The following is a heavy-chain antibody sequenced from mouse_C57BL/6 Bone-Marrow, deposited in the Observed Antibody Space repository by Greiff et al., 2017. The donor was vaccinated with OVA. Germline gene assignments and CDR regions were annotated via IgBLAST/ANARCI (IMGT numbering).Heavy chain of an antibody. CDR1: GFTFSSYA. D-gene: IGHD2-4*01. J-gene: IGHJ2*01. V-gene: IGHV5-4*01. CDR3: ARGGGDYPDY. Sequence: EVQLVASGGGLVKPGGSLKLSCAASGFTFSSYAMSWVRQTPETRLEWVATISDGGSYTYYPANVKGRFTISRDNAKNNLYLQMSHLKSEDTAMYYCARGGGDYPDYWGQGTTLTVSS. CDR2: ISDGGSYT.